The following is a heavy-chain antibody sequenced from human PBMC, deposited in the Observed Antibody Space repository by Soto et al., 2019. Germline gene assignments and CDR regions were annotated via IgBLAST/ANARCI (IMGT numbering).Heavy chain of an antibody. Sequence: VGSLRLSCAASGFTFSSYEMNWVRQAPGKGLEWVSYISSSGSTIYYADSVKGRFTISRDNAKNSLYLQMNSLRAEDTAVYYCARGEDDSSGYPIPFDYWGQGTLVTVSS. J-gene: IGHJ4*02. CDR1: GFTFSSYE. CDR2: ISSSGSTI. CDR3: ARGEDDSSGYPIPFDY. V-gene: IGHV3-48*03. D-gene: IGHD3-22*01.